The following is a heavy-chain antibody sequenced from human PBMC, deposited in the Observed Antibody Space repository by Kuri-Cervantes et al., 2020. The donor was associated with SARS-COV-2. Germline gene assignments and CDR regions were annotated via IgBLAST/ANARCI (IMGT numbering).Heavy chain of an antibody. CDR3: ARAPETGSYYPDYYGMDV. Sequence: GESLKISCAASGFTFDDYGMSWVRQAPGKGLEWVSGINWNGGSTGYADSVKGRFTISRDNAKNSLYLQMNSLRAEDTALYYCARAPETGSYYPDYYGMDVWGQGTTVTVSS. J-gene: IGHJ6*02. V-gene: IGHV3-20*04. CDR1: GFTFDDYG. CDR2: INWNGGST. D-gene: IGHD1-26*01.